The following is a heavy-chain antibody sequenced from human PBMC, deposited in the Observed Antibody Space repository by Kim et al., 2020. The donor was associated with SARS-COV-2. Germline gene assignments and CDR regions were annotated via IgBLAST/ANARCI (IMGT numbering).Heavy chain of an antibody. CDR1: GFTFSSYS. D-gene: IGHD1-26*01. CDR3: ARRWDKGANYYYYGMDV. CDR2: ISSSSSYI. V-gene: IGHV3-21*01. Sequence: GGSLRLSCAASGFTFSSYSMNWVRQAPGKGLEWVSSISSSSSYIYYADSVKGRFTISRDNAKNSLYLQMNSLRAEDTAVYYCARRWDKGANYYYYGMDVWGQGTTVTVSS. J-gene: IGHJ6*02.